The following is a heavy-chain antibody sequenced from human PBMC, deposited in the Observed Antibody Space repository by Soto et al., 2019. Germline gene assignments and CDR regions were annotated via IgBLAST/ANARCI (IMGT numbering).Heavy chain of an antibody. CDR1: GGSISSGDYY. D-gene: IGHD5-12*01. Sequence: SETLSLTCTVSGGSISSGDYYWSWIRQPPGEGLEWIGYIYYSGSTYYNPSLKSRVTISVDTSKNQFSLKLSSVTAADTAVYYCARAQMATTVDYWGQGTLVTVSS. J-gene: IGHJ4*02. CDR3: ARAQMATTVDY. CDR2: IYYSGST. V-gene: IGHV4-30-4*01.